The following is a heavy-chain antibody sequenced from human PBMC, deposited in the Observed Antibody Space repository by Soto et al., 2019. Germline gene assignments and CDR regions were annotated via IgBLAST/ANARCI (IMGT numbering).Heavy chain of an antibody. CDR1: GFTFSSYA. V-gene: IGHV3-23*01. CDR3: ARACTNGVCYDY. Sequence: EVQLLESGGGLVQPGGSLRLSCAASGFTFSSYAMSWVRQAPGKGLEWVSAISGSGGSTYYADSVKGRFTISRDNSKNTLYLQMNSLRAEDTAVYYCARACTNGVCYDYWGQGTLVTVSS. J-gene: IGHJ4*02. D-gene: IGHD2-8*01. CDR2: ISGSGGST.